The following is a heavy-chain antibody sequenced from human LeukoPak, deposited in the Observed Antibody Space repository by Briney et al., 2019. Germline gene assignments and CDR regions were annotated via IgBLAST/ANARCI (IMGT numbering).Heavy chain of an antibody. CDR1: GFTFSTYA. J-gene: IGHJ4*02. Sequence: PGGSLRLSCAASGFTFSTYARSWVRQAPGKGLEWVSTISGNGGITYYADSVKGRFTISRDNSKDTLDLQMNSLRAEDTAVSYCVRLRRNSDPSGYYYYYDFWGRGTLVTVSS. CDR3: VRLRRNSDPSGYYYYYDF. CDR2: ISGNGGIT. D-gene: IGHD3-22*01. V-gene: IGHV3-23*01.